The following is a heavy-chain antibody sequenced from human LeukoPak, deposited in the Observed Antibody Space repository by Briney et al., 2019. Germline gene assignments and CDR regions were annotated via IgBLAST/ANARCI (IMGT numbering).Heavy chain of an antibody. CDR3: ARGDYYDSSGYSQYFQH. J-gene: IGHJ1*01. CDR2: IWYDGSNK. CDR1: GFTFSNYG. V-gene: IGHV3-33*01. D-gene: IGHD3-22*01. Sequence: GGSLRLSGAASGFTFSNYGMHWVRQAPGKGLEWVAVIWYDGSNKYYADSVKGRFTISRDNSKNTLYLQMNSLRAEDTAVYYCARGDYYDSSGYSQYFQHWGQGTLVTVSS.